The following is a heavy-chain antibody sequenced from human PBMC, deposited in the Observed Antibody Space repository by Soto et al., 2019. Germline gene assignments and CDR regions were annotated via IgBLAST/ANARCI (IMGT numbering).Heavy chain of an antibody. V-gene: IGHV1-2*04. CDR1: GYTFTGYY. CDR2: INPNSGGT. Sequence: GASVKVSCKASGYTFTGYYMHWVRQAPGQGLEWMGWINPNSGGTNYAQKFQGWVTMTRDTSISTAYMELSRLRSDDTAVYYCARSKMVCSGGSCYRDWFDPWGRGTLVTVSS. J-gene: IGHJ5*02. CDR3: ARSKMVCSGGSCYRDWFDP. D-gene: IGHD2-15*01.